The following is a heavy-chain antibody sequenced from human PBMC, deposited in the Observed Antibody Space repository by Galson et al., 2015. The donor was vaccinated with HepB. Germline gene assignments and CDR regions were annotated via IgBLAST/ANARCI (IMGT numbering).Heavy chain of an antibody. J-gene: IGHJ5*02. CDR3: ARDWSCSGGSCYPNWFDP. V-gene: IGHV3-21*01. D-gene: IGHD2-15*01. CDR2: ISSSSSYI. Sequence: SLRLSCAASGFTFSSYSMNWVRQAPGKGLEWVSSISSSSSYIYYADSVKGRFTISRDNAKNSLYLQMNSLRAEDTAVYYCARDWSCSGGSCYPNWFDPWGQGTLVTVSS. CDR1: GFTFSSYS.